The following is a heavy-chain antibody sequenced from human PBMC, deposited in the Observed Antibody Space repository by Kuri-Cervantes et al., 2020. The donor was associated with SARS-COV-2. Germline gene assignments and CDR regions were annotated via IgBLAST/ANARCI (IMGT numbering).Heavy chain of an antibody. CDR1: GFTFSSYA. Sequence: LSLTCAASGFTFSSYAMSWVRQAPGKGLEWVSAISGSGGSTYYADSVKGRFTISRGNSKNTLYLQMNSLRAEDTAVYYCARDISGLYFDYWGQGTLVTVSS. J-gene: IGHJ4*02. CDR2: ISGSGGST. V-gene: IGHV3-23*01. CDR3: ARDISGLYFDY. D-gene: IGHD3-9*01.